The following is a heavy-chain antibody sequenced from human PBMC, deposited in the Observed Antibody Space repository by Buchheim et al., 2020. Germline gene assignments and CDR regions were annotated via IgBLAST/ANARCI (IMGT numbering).Heavy chain of an antibody. J-gene: IGHJ4*02. D-gene: IGHD4-17*01. CDR2: VYYTGRA. V-gene: IGHV4-31*03. CDR3: ARDRGAHDFGPIDY. Sequence: QVQLQESGPGLVKPSQTLSPTCTVSGVSINTGTFYWSWIRQHPGKGLEWIGYVYYTGRAYSNPSLKSRVSMSVDTSQNQFSLNLASVTAAGTAVYYCARDRGAHDFGPIDYWGQGAL. CDR1: GVSINTGTFY.